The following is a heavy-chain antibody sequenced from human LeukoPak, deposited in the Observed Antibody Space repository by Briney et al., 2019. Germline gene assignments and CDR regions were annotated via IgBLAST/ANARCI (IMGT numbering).Heavy chain of an antibody. CDR1: GGSISSYY. J-gene: IGHJ4*02. V-gene: IGHV4-59*08. CDR3: ARGRGDYFDY. Sequence: SSETLSLTCTVSGGSISSYYWSWIRQPPGKELEWIGYIYYSGSTDYNPSLKSRVTTSADTSKNQFSLKLSSVTAADTAVYYCARGRGDYFDYWGQGTLVTVSS. CDR2: IYYSGST. D-gene: IGHD3-16*01.